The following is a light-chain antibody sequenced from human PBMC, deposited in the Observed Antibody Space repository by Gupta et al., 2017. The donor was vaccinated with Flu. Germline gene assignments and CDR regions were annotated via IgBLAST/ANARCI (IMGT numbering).Light chain of an antibody. CDR3: HQTNRLRQS. V-gene: IGKV6-21*01. Sequence: SNLHWFQQRPHQSPRLLIKYVAESFPGVPATCSGGGSGTEYTRTIHGLEAEDAATYYCHQTNRLRQSFGQGTKLEI. J-gene: IGKJ2*03. CDR1: SN. CDR2: YVA.